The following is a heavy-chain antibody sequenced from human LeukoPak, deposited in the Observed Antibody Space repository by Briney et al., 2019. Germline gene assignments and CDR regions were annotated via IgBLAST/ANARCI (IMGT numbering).Heavy chain of an antibody. J-gene: IGHJ4*02. Sequence: SETLSLTCTVSGASIGSSLCFWGWFRQPPGKGLEWIGSIYYRPTTYYNPSLKSRGTISLDTSNNQFSLKLTSVTAADTAFYYCARGRNWNFQAYFDYWGLGSLVSVSS. CDR2: IYYRPTT. V-gene: IGHV4-39*07. D-gene: IGHD1-1*01. CDR1: GASIGSSLCF. CDR3: ARGRNWNFQAYFDY.